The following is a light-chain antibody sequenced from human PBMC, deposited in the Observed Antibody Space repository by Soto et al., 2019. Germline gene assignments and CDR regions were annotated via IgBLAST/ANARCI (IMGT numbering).Light chain of an antibody. CDR3: QQYDSLTWT. CDR2: DTS. J-gene: IGKJ1*01. Sequence: DIQMTQSPSSLSASVGDRVTITCLASQDISIYLNWYQQKLGKAPKLLIYDTSTLGAGVPARFSGSGSGTVFTLTINSLQPEELATYYCQQYDSLTWTFGQGTRVEVK. V-gene: IGKV1-33*01. CDR1: QDISIY.